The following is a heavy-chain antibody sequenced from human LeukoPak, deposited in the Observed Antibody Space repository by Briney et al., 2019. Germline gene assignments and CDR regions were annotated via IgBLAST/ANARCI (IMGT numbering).Heavy chain of an antibody. CDR1: GGSISSSSYY. J-gene: IGHJ4*02. V-gene: IGHV4-39*07. Sequence: SETLSLTCTVSGGSISSSSYYWGWIRQPPGKGLEWIGSIYYSGSTYYNPSLKSRVTISVDTSKNQFSLKLSSVTAADTAVYYCARDLLHGYDYFDYWGQGTLVTVSS. CDR2: IYYSGST. D-gene: IGHD5-12*01. CDR3: ARDLLHGYDYFDY.